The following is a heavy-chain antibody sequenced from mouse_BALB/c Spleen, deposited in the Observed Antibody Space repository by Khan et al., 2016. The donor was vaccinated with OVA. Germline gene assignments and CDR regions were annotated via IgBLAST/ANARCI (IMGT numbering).Heavy chain of an antibody. CDR2: IYPGSFNT. D-gene: IGHD2-4*01. V-gene: IGHV1S56*01. J-gene: IGHJ4*01. CDR1: GYTFTTYY. Sequence: VQLQESGPELVKPGASVRISCKASGYTFTTYYLHWVKQRPGKGLEWIGWIYPGSFNTNYNEKFKGKATLTGDKSSNTAYMQLSRLTSEDSAVYFSARDDYFLGDSMDYWGQGTPVTVSS. CDR3: ARDDYFLGDSMDY.